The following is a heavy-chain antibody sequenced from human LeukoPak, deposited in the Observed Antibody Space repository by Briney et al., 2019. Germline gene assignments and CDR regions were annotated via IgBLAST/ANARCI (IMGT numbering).Heavy chain of an antibody. V-gene: IGHV4-30-4*08. J-gene: IGHJ2*01. CDR3: AREEAYCGGDCYPFDL. D-gene: IGHD2-21*02. Sequence: SQTLSLTCSVSGDSISSRDYYWSWIRQPPGKGLEWIGYIYYSGSTSYNPSLKSRVTISVDTSKNQFSLKLSSVTAADTAVYYCAREEAYCGGDCYPFDLWGRGTLVTVSS. CDR1: GDSISSRDYY. CDR2: IYYSGST.